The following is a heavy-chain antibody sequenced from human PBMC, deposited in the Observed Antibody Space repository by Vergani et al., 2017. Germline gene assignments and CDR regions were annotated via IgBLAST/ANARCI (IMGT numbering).Heavy chain of an antibody. V-gene: IGHV3-74*01. D-gene: IGHD1-7*01. J-gene: IGHJ6*02. CDR2: INSDGSST. CDR1: GFTFSSYW. CDR3: ASLITGTPPYYYYYYGMDV. Sequence: EVQLVESGGGLVQPGGSLRLSCAASGFTFSSYWMHWVRQAPGKGLVWVSRINSDGSSTSYADSVKGRFTISRDNAKNTLYLQMNSLRAEDTAVYYCASLITGTPPYYYYYYGMDVWGQGTTVTVSS.